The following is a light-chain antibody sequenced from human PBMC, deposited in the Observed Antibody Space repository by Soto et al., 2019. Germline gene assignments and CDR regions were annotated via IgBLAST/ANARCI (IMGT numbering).Light chain of an antibody. J-gene: IGKJ1*01. Sequence: EIVMTQSPATLSVSPGERATLSCRASQSVSSNLAWYQQKPGQAPRPLIYGVSTRATGIPARFSGSGSGTEFTLTISSLQSEDFAVYYCQQYNNWPPWTFGQGTKV. V-gene: IGKV3-15*01. CDR3: QQYNNWPPWT. CDR2: GVS. CDR1: QSVSSN.